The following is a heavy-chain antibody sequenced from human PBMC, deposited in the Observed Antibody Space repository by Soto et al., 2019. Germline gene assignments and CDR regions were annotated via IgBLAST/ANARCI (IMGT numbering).Heavy chain of an antibody. D-gene: IGHD6-13*01. Sequence: GGSLRLSCAASGFTFSNAWMSWVRQAPGKGLEWVGRIKSKTDGGTTDYAAPVKGRFTISRDDSKNTLYLQMNSLKTVDTAVYYCTTGKYSSSWFDAFDIWGQGTMVTVSS. V-gene: IGHV3-15*01. CDR2: IKSKTDGGTT. CDR1: GFTFSNAW. J-gene: IGHJ3*02. CDR3: TTGKYSSSWFDAFDI.